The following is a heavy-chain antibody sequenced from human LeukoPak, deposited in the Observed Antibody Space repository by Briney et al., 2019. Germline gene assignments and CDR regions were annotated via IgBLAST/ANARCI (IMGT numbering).Heavy chain of an antibody. Sequence: GGSLRLSCADSGFTVSSNYMSWVRQAPGKGLGWVSVIYSDGRIHSADSVKGRFTISRDDSKNTLSLQMNSLRAEDTAVYYCARESGYSYGLAGFFDYWGQGTLVTVSS. J-gene: IGHJ4*02. CDR2: IYSDGRI. D-gene: IGHD5-18*01. V-gene: IGHV3-53*01. CDR3: ARESGYSYGLAGFFDY. CDR1: GFTVSSNY.